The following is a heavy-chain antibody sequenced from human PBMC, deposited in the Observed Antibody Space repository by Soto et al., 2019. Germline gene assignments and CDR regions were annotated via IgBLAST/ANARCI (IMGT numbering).Heavy chain of an antibody. CDR3: AKEDVVPPAMAGWVVRIHDY. V-gene: IGHV3-23*01. CDR1: GFTFSSCG. J-gene: IGHJ4*02. D-gene: IGHD2-2*01. Sequence: DVQLLESGGGLVQPGGSLRLSCAASGFTFSSCGMSWVRQAPGKGLEWVSAISGSGDSSYDADSVKGRFTNSRDNSKSSLYLQMHSLEAEDPAVYDSAKEDVVPPAMAGWVVRIHDYWGQGTLVTVSS. CDR2: ISGSGDSS.